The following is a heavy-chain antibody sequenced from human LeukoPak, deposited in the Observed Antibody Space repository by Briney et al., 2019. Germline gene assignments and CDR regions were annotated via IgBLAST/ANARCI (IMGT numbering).Heavy chain of an antibody. CDR1: GFTFSSYW. CDR2: IKQDGSEK. CDR3: AKPLYDSSGYPYYYFDY. D-gene: IGHD3-22*01. Sequence: GGSLRLSCAASGFTFSSYWMSWVRQAPGKGLEWVANIKQDGSEKYYVDSVKGRFTISRDNAKNSLYLQMNSLRAEDTAVYYCAKPLYDSSGYPYYYFDYWGQGTLVTVSS. J-gene: IGHJ4*02. V-gene: IGHV3-7*03.